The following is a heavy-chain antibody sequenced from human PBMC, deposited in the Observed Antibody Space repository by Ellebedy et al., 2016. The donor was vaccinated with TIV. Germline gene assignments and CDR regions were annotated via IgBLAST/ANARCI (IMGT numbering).Heavy chain of an antibody. CDR2: ISGYNGNT. V-gene: IGHV1-18*01. CDR1: GYTFSSYS. CDR3: ARGWQRSANFDS. J-gene: IGHJ4*02. Sequence: AASVKVSCKASGYTFSSYSISWVRQAPGQGLEWMGWISGYNGNTEYSQKVQGRVTMTTDTSTSTVYMELRSLRSDDTAVYYCARGWQRSANFDSWGQGTLVTVSS. D-gene: IGHD6-25*01.